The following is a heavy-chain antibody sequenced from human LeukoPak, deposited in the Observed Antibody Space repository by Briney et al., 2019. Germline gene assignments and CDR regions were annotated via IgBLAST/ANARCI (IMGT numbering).Heavy chain of an antibody. J-gene: IGHJ4*02. CDR2: ISSTSSTI. CDR1: GFTVSSNY. CDR3: ARRLDY. V-gene: IGHV3-48*01. Sequence: GGSLRLSCAASGFTVSSNYMSWVRQAPGKGLEWVSYISSTSSTIYYADSVKGRFTISRDNAKNSLYLQMNSLRAEDTAVYYCARRLDYWGQGTLVTVSS.